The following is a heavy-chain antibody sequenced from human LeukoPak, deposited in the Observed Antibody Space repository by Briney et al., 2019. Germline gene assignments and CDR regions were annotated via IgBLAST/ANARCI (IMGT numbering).Heavy chain of an antibody. CDR2: IIPIFGTA. Sequence: ASVKVSCKASGYTFTSYAMNWVRQAPGQGLEWMGGIIPIFGTANYAQKFQGRVTITADESTSTAYMELSSLRSEDTAVYYCARGRYSSSWYYFDYWGQGTLVTVSS. V-gene: IGHV1-69*13. J-gene: IGHJ4*02. D-gene: IGHD6-13*01. CDR3: ARGRYSSSWYYFDY. CDR1: GYTFTSYA.